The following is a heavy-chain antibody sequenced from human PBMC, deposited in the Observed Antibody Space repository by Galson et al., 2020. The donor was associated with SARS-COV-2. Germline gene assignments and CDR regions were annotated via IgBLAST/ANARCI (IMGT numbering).Heavy chain of an antibody. CDR2: IYYSGST. Sequence: SQTLSLTCTVSGGSISSSSYYWGWIRQPPGKGLEWIGSIYYSGSTYYNPSLKSRVTISVDTSKNQFSLKLSSVTAADTAVYYCAGENVDTAMVKNYYYYGMDVWGQGTTVTVSS. V-gene: IGHV4-39*01. D-gene: IGHD5-18*01. J-gene: IGHJ6*02. CDR1: GGSISSSSYY. CDR3: AGENVDTAMVKNYYYYGMDV.